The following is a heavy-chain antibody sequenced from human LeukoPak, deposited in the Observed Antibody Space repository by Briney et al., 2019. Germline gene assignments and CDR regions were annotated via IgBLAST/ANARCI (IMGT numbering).Heavy chain of an antibody. CDR1: GFTFSSYE. Sequence: PGGSLRLSCAASGFTFSSYEMNWVRQAPGKGLEWVSYISSSGSTIYYADSVKGRFTISRDNSKNTLYLQMNSLRAEDTAVYYCAKERDSSGYYGTGVKGNFDYWGQGTLVTVSS. V-gene: IGHV3-48*03. CDR3: AKERDSSGYYGTGVKGNFDY. D-gene: IGHD3-22*01. J-gene: IGHJ4*02. CDR2: ISSSGSTI.